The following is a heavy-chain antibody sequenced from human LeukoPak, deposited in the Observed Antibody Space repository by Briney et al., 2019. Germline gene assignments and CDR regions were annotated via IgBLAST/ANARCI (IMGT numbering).Heavy chain of an antibody. J-gene: IGHJ3*02. V-gene: IGHV3-7*01. Sequence: GGSLRLSCAASGFTFSSYWMSWVRQAPGKGLEWVANIKQDGSEKYYVDSVKGRFTISRDNAKNSLYLQMNSLRAEDTAVYYCARDPALYCSGGSCYSDAFDIWGQGTMVTVSS. D-gene: IGHD2-15*01. CDR3: ARDPALYCSGGSCYSDAFDI. CDR2: IKQDGSEK. CDR1: GFTFSSYW.